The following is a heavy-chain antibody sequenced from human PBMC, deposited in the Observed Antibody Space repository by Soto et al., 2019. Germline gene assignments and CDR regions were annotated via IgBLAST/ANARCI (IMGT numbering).Heavy chain of an antibody. CDR1: GFFLRDFG. Sequence: GGSLRLSCVASGFFLRDFGMHWVRQAPGKGLEWVSVIWYDGSNTYQGESVKGRFTMSRDISKNTLYLQMDSLRPEDTAVYYCAIAMAGKWHPLDYWGHGALVTVSS. J-gene: IGHJ4*01. CDR3: AIAMAGKWHPLDY. D-gene: IGHD6-19*01. CDR2: IWYDGSNT. V-gene: IGHV3-33*01.